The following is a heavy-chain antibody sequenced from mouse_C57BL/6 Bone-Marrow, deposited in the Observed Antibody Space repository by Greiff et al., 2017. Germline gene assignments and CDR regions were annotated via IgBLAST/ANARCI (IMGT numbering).Heavy chain of an antibody. CDR3: ARLENWVYAMDY. V-gene: IGHV3-2*02. Sequence: EVQLVESGPGLVKPSQSLSLTCTVTGYSITSDYAWNWIRQFPGNKLEWMGYISYSGSTSYKPSLKSRISITRDTSKNQFFLQLNSVTTEDTATYYCARLENWVYAMDYWGQGTSVTVSS. CDR2: ISYSGST. D-gene: IGHD4-1*01. CDR1: GYSITSDYA. J-gene: IGHJ4*01.